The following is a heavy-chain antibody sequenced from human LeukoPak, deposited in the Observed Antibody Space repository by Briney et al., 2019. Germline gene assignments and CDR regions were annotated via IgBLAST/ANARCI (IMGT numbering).Heavy chain of an antibody. CDR1: GLTFSSYA. CDR3: ARQLLWFGELSWFDP. CDR2: IYYSGST. Sequence: GSLRLSCAASGLTFSSYAMSWIRQPPGKGLEWIGYIYYSGSTNYNPSLKSRVTISVDTSKNQFSLKLSSVTAADTAVYYCARQLLWFGELSWFDPWGQGTLVTVSS. J-gene: IGHJ5*02. V-gene: IGHV4-59*08. D-gene: IGHD3-10*01.